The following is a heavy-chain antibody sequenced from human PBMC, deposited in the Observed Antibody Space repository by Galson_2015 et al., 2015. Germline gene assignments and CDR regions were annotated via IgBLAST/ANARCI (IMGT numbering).Heavy chain of an antibody. V-gene: IGHV3-30-3*01. J-gene: IGHJ4*02. CDR3: ARDVYETSYFGY. D-gene: IGHD5/OR15-5a*01. CDR1: FSSYA. CDR2: ISYDGSNK. Sequence: FSSYAMHWVRQAPGKGLEWVAVISYDGSNKYYADSVKGRITNSRDNSKNTLYLQMNSLRGEDTALYYCARDVYETSYFGYWGQGTLVTVSS.